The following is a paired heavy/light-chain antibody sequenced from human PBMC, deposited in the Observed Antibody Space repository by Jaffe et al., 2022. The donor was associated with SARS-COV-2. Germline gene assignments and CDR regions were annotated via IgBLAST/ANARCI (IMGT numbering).Heavy chain of an antibody. CDR3: ARPPQVVNGERSLDH. CDR2: IFPFDSDT. V-gene: IGHV5-51*01. D-gene: IGHD2-8*02. J-gene: IGHJ4*02. Sequence: EVQLVQSGAEVKKPGESLKISCKGSGYGFSSFWIGWVRQMPGKGLEWMGIIFPFDSDTMYSPPFQGQVTISADRSTSSVYLQWNSLKASDTAMYYCARPPQVVNGERSLDHWGQGTLVTVSS. CDR1: GYGFSSFW.
Light chain of an antibody. V-gene: IGKV1-6*01. CDR1: QGIRND. CDR2: ATS. CDR3: LQNYNYPPT. Sequence: AIQMTQSPSSLSASVGDRVTITCRTSQGIRNDLGWYQQKPGRAPKLLIFATSTLQSGVPSRFSGTGSGTDFTLTISSLQPEDFATYYCLQNYNYPPTFGGGTKVEIK. J-gene: IGKJ4*01.